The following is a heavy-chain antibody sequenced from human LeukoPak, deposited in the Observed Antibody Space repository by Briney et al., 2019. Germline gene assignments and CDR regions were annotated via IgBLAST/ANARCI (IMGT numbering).Heavy chain of an antibody. V-gene: IGHV3-30*03. J-gene: IGHJ4*02. CDR3: AGRAVAGFDY. CDR2: ISYDGSNK. Sequence: GGSLRLSCAASGFTFSSYSMNWVRQAPGKGLEWVAVISYDGSNKYYADSVKGRFTISRDNSKNTLYLQMNSLRAEDTAVYYCAGRAVAGFDYWGQGTLVTVSS. D-gene: IGHD6-19*01. CDR1: GFTFSSYS.